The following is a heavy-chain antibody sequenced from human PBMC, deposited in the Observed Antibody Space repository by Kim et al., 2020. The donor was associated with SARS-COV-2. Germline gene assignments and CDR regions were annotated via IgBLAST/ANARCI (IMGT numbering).Heavy chain of an antibody. J-gene: IGHJ6*02. V-gene: IGHV4-59*01. CDR3: ARDHSTMVRGVYYYGMDV. CDR2: IYYSGST. CDR1: GGSISSYY. D-gene: IGHD3-10*01. Sequence: SETLSLTCTVSGGSISSYYWSWIRQPPGKGLEWIGYIYYSGSTNYNPSLKSRVTISVDTSKNQFSLKLSSVTAADTAVYYCARDHSTMVRGVYYYGMDVWGQGTTVTVSS.